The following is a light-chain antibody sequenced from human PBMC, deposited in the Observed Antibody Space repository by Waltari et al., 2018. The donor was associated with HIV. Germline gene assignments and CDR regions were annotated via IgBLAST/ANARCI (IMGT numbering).Light chain of an antibody. Sequence: QSALTQPASVSGSPGQSITISCTGPSSAVGAYNLVSWYQQNPGTAPKLMIFEVTKRPSGVSDRFSGSRSGNTASLTISGLQAEDEGDYHCCSYTGTGVVFGGGTKLTVL. CDR2: EVT. CDR3: CSYTGTGVV. J-gene: IGLJ2*01. V-gene: IGLV2-23*02. CDR1: SSAVGAYNL.